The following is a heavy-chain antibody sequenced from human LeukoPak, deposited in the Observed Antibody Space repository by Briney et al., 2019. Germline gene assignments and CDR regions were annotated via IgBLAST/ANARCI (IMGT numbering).Heavy chain of an antibody. CDR2: IDWDDDK. CDR3: ARIGGYSYAFDY. V-gene: IGHV2-70*18. D-gene: IGHD5-18*01. J-gene: IGHJ4*02. Sequence: TLSLTCTVSGGSVSSYYWSWIRQPPGKALEWLALIDWDDDKYYSTSLKTRLTISKDTSKNQVVLTMTNMDPVDTATYYCARIGGYSYAFDYWGQGTLVTVSS. CDR1: GGSVSSYYW.